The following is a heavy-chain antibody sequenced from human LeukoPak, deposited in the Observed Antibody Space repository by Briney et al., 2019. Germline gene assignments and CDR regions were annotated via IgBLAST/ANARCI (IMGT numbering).Heavy chain of an antibody. CDR2: ISAYNGNT. CDR3: ARTHSPYSYGYEWHLDY. Sequence: GASVKVSCKASGYTFTSYGISWVRQAPGQGLEWMGWISAYNGNTNYAQKLQGRVTMTTDTSTSTAYMELSSLRSEDMAVYYCARTHSPYSYGYEWHLDYWGQGTLVTVSS. J-gene: IGHJ4*02. V-gene: IGHV1-18*03. D-gene: IGHD5-18*01. CDR1: GYTFTSYG.